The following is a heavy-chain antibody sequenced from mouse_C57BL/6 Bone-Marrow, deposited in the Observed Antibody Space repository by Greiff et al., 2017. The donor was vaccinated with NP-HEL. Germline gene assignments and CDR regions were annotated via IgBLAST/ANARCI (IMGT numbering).Heavy chain of an antibody. CDR3: ARSWAYSNYLYYFDY. D-gene: IGHD2-5*01. Sequence: VQLQQSGAELVRPGASVKLSCKASGYTFTDYYINWVKQRPGQGLEWIARIYPGSGNTYYNEKFKGKATLTAEKSSSTAYMRLSSLTSEDSAVYFCARSWAYSNYLYYFDYWGQGTTLTVSS. V-gene: IGHV1-76*01. CDR1: GYTFTDYY. J-gene: IGHJ2*01. CDR2: IYPGSGNT.